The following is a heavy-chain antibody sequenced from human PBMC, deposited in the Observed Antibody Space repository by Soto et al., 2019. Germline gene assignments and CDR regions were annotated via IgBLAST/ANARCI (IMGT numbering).Heavy chain of an antibody. J-gene: IGHJ4*02. Sequence: WLSLRFSCAPSGFSLDSYNMNWVRQAPGKGLEWVSSISSGRPDIFYSDSVRGRFTISRDDAKKSLFLQMNRLRADDTAVYHCARDCWGIAAGDFELGGQGALVNVFS. CDR1: GFSLDSYN. V-gene: IGHV3-21*01. D-gene: IGHD6-19*01. CDR2: ISSGRPDI. CDR3: ARDCWGIAAGDFEL.